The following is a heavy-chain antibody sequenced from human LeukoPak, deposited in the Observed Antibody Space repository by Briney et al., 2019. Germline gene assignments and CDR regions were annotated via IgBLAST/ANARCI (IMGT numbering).Heavy chain of an antibody. J-gene: IGHJ4*02. CDR1: GFTFSSYS. V-gene: IGHV3-21*01. Sequence: GGSLRLSCAASGFTFSSYSMNWVRQAPGKGLEWVSSISSSTSYIYYADSVKGRFTISRDNAKNSLYLQMNSLRAEDTAVYFCARDRFAAYDFWSGYSDYWGQGTLVTVSS. CDR2: ISSSTSYI. D-gene: IGHD3-3*01. CDR3: ARDRFAAYDFWSGYSDY.